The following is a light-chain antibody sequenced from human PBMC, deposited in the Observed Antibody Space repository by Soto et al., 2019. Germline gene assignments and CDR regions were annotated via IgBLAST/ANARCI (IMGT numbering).Light chain of an antibody. CDR3: QQAHSFPLT. Sequence: DIQMTQSPSSVSASVGDRITITCRASQVIGSWLAWYQQKPGKAPKLLIYAASTLQSGVPSRFSGRGSGTDFTLTLSTLQPEDFAPYYCQQAHSFPLTFGGGTKVDTK. J-gene: IGKJ4*01. V-gene: IGKV1-12*01. CDR1: QVIGSW. CDR2: AAS.